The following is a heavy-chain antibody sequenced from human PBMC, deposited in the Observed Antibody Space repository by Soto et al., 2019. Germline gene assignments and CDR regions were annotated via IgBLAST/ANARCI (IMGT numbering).Heavy chain of an antibody. CDR3: ARHSNPGPNNYYYMDV. CDR1: GYTFTSYD. CDR2: MNPNSGNT. V-gene: IGHV1-8*01. Sequence: ASVKVSCKASGYTFTSYDINWVRQATGQGLEWMGWMNPNSGNTGYAQKFQGRVTMTRNTSISTAYMELSSLRSEDTAVYYCARHSNPGPNNYYYMDVWGKGPTVTVSS. J-gene: IGHJ6*03. D-gene: IGHD4-4*01.